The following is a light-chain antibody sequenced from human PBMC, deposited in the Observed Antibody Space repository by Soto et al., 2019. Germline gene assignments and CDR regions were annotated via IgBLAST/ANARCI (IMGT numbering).Light chain of an antibody. CDR2: EVN. V-gene: IGLV2-14*01. Sequence: QSALTQPASVSGSPGESIIISCTGSRSDIGAYDYVSWYQHHPGRAPKVIIFEVNDRASGVSHRFSVSKSGNTASLTISGLQAEDEADYYCCSYTGTTSPWVFGGGTKLTV. CDR3: CSYTGTTSPWV. CDR1: RSDIGAYDY. J-gene: IGLJ3*02.